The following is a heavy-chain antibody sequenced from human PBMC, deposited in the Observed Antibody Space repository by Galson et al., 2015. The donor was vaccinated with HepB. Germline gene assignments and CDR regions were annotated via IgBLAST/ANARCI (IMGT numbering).Heavy chain of an antibody. Sequence: SLRLSCAASGFTFNSYAMAWVRQAPGKGLEWVSVVTSGGDKTFYPDSLAGPVIVSTDNSRNTLYLQTSSLRADDTAVYYCVTTVRGINYWGQGTLLTVSS. CDR1: GFTFNSYA. CDR3: VTTVRGINY. V-gene: IGHV3-23*01. CDR2: VTSGGDKT. D-gene: IGHD3-10*01. J-gene: IGHJ4*02.